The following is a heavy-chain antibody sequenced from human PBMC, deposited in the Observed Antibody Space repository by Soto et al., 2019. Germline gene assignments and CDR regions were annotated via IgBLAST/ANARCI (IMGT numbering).Heavy chain of an antibody. Sequence: GGSLRLACAASGFTFSSYAMSWVRQAPGKGLEWVSVISGSGDSTYYADSVKGRFTISRDNSKNTLYLQINSLRAEDTALYYCAKRARGPFYFAYWGQGTLVTVSS. J-gene: IGHJ4*02. V-gene: IGHV3-23*01. CDR1: GFTFSSYA. CDR3: AKRARGPFYFAY. D-gene: IGHD6-25*01. CDR2: ISGSGDST.